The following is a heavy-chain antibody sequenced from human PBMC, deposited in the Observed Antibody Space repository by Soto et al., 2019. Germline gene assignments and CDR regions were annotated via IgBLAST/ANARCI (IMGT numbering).Heavy chain of an antibody. V-gene: IGHV4-59*01. CDR3: ARYAGSRWLDY. J-gene: IGHJ4*02. D-gene: IGHD6-13*01. CDR1: SGSISTYY. Sequence: PSETLPLTCTVSSGSISTYYWSWIRQPPGKGLEWIGYIYYSGRTNYNPSLKSRVTISLDTSRNQFSLKLSSVTAADTAVYYCARYAGSRWLDYCSQGTRVTVSS. CDR2: IYYSGRT.